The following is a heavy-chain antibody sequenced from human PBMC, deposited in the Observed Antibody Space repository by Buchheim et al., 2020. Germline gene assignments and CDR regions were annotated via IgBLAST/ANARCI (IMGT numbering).Heavy chain of an antibody. CDR1: GFTFNDFY. Sequence: QVQLVESGGGLVEPGGSLRLSCAASGFTFNDFYMAWIRQAPGKGLEWVSYITSNGRDLYYADSVRGRFTISRDNAKQSLVLQMNTLRAEDSAMYYCARSPYGLIRFDYWGQGAL. J-gene: IGHJ4*02. CDR2: ITSNGRDL. D-gene: IGHD4-17*01. V-gene: IGHV3-11*01. CDR3: ARSPYGLIRFDY.